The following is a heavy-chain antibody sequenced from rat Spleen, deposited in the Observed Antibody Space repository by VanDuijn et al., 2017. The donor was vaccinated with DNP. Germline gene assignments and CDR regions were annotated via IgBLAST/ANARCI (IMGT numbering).Heavy chain of an antibody. CDR2: ISTSGGST. Sequence: EVQLVESGGGLVQPGRSLKLSCAASGFTFSNYDMAWVLQAPTKGLEWVASISTSGGSTYYRDSVKGRFTISRDNAKSTLYLQMDSLRSEDTATYYCTMAGDWFGYWGQGTLFTVSS. J-gene: IGHJ3*01. CDR1: GFTFSNYD. V-gene: IGHV5-27*01. CDR3: TMAGDWFGY.